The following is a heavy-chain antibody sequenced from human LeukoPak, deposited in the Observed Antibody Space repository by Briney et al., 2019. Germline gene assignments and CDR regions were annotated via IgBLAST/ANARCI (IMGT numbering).Heavy chain of an antibody. CDR2: ISSSSSYI. Sequence: GGSLRLSCAASGFTFSSYSMNWVRQAPGKGLEWVSSISSSSSYIYYADSVKGRFTISRDNAKNSLYLQMNSLRAEDTAVYYCARDTSSSWQHNWFDPWGQGTLVTVSS. V-gene: IGHV3-21*01. CDR3: ARDTSSSWQHNWFDP. CDR1: GFTFSSYS. J-gene: IGHJ5*02. D-gene: IGHD6-13*01.